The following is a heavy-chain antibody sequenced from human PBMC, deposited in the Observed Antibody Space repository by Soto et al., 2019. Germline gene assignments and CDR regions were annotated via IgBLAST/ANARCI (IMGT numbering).Heavy chain of an antibody. D-gene: IGHD2-21*01. J-gene: IGHJ4*02. CDR3: AGGAGVRDDYIDY. Sequence: QVQLVQSGAEVKKPGSSVKVSCKASGGTFNTYTINRVRQAPGQGLKWMGRIIPILGIANYAQKFQGIVSVTADKSTRTAYMELSSLRTEDTAVYYCAGGAGVRDDYIDYWGQGTLVTVSS. V-gene: IGHV1-69*02. CDR2: IIPILGIA. CDR1: GGTFNTYT.